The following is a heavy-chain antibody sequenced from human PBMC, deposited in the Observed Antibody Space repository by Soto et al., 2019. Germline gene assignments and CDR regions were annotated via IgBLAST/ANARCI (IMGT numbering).Heavy chain of an antibody. CDR2: INPNSGNI. Sequence: SSKASGNTFTSYDINWVRQATGHGLEWMGWINPNSGNIGYAQKFQGRVTMTRDTAIRTAYMEVSRLRSDDTAVYYCARGRASGSYYLLDYWGQGTLVTVS. D-gene: IGHD3-10*01. V-gene: IGHV1-8*01. J-gene: IGHJ4*02. CDR1: GNTFTSYD. CDR3: ARGRASGSYYLLDY.